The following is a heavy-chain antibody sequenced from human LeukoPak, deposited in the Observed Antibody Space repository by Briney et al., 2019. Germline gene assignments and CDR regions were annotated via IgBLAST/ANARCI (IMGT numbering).Heavy chain of an antibody. CDR3: ARQYYYDSSPDY. D-gene: IGHD3-22*01. V-gene: IGHV4-59*01. Sequence: SETLSLTCTVSGGSISSYYWSWIRQPPGKGLEWIGYIYYSGSTNYNPSLKSRVTISVDTSKNQFSPKLSSVTAADTAVYYCARQYYYDSSPDYWGQGTLVTVSS. J-gene: IGHJ4*02. CDR1: GGSISSYY. CDR2: IYYSGST.